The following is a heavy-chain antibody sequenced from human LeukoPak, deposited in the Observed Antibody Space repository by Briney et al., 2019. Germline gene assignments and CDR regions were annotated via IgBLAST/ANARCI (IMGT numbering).Heavy chain of an antibody. J-gene: IGHJ4*02. CDR3: AGYANVDYFDY. CDR1: GYSFTNYW. Sequence: GESLKISCKASGYSFTNYWIGWVRQMPGKGLEWMGLIYPSDSDTRYSPSFQGQVTISADKSISTAYLQWSSLKASDTAMYFCAGYANVDYFDYWGQGTLVTVSS. V-gene: IGHV5-51*01. CDR2: IYPSDSDT.